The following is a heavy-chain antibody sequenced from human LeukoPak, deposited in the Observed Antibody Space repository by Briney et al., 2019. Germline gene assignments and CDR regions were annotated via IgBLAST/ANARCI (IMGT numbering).Heavy chain of an antibody. V-gene: IGHV4-39*01. D-gene: IGHD5-24*01. CDR2: IYYSGST. Sequence: SETLSLTCTVSGGSISSSSYYWGWIRQPPGKGLEWIGSIYYSGSTYYNPSLKSRVTISVDTSKNQFSLNLSSVTAADTAVYYCARGARAGYNLEPFDYWGQGTLVTVSS. CDR1: GGSISSSSYY. CDR3: ARGARAGYNLEPFDY. J-gene: IGHJ4*02.